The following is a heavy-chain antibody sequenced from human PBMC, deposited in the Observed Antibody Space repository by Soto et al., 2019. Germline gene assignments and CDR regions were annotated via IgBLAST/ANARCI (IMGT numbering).Heavy chain of an antibody. Sequence: QVQLVQSGAEVKKPGASVKVSCKASGYTFTGYYMHWVRQAPGQGLEWMGWINPNSGGTNYAQKFQGWVTMTRDTSISTAYMELSRLRSDDTAVYYCARDLFMGFWSRGGYYGMDVWGQGTTVTVSS. CDR3: ARDLFMGFWSRGGYYGMDV. CDR2: INPNSGGT. CDR1: GYTFTGYY. V-gene: IGHV1-2*04. D-gene: IGHD3-3*01. J-gene: IGHJ6*02.